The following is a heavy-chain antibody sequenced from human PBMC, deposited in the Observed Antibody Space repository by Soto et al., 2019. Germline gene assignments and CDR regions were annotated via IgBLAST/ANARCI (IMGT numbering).Heavy chain of an antibody. CDR1: GGSISSYY. V-gene: IGHV4-59*01. CDR3: ARYYDSSGYPSLNWFDP. D-gene: IGHD3-22*01. Sequence: SETLSLTCTVSGGSISSYYWSWIRQPPGKGLEWIGYIYYSGSTNYNPSLKSRVTISVDTSKNQFSLKLSSVTAADTAVYYCARYYDSSGYPSLNWFDPWGQGTLVTVSS. J-gene: IGHJ5*02. CDR2: IYYSGST.